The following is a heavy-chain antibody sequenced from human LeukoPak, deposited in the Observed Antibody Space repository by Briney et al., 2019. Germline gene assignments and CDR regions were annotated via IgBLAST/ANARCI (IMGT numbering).Heavy chain of an antibody. CDR1: GGSISSSSYY. J-gene: IGHJ4*02. CDR3: ASLVTYYDILPGYYPYYFDY. Sequence: SETLSLTCTVSGGSISSSSYYWGWIRQPPGKGLEWIGSIYYSGSTYYNPSLKSRVTISVDTSKNQFSLKLSSVTAADTAVYYCASLVTYYDILPGYYPYYFDYWGQGTLVTVSS. V-gene: IGHV4-39*01. D-gene: IGHD3-9*01. CDR2: IYYSGST.